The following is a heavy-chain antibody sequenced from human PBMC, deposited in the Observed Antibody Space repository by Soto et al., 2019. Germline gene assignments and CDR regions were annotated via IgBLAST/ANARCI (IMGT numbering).Heavy chain of an antibody. CDR3: ARLSRPNYYDTSGFFKDNWVDP. J-gene: IGHJ5*02. V-gene: IGHV1-69*01. D-gene: IGHD3-22*01. CDR2: IIPIVETP. Sequence: QVQLVQSGAEVKKPGSSMKVSCKASGGTFNSYDINWVRQAPGQGLEWMGGIIPIVETPKYAQKFQGRVTITADESTNTVYMELSSLSSEDTAMYYCARLSRPNYYDTSGFFKDNWVDPWGQGTLVTVSS. CDR1: GGTFNSYD.